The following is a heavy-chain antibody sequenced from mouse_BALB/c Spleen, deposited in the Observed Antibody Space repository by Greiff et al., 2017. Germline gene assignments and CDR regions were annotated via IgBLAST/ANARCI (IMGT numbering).Heavy chain of an antibody. CDR2: ISSGGST. J-gene: IGHJ2*01. V-gene: IGHV5-6-5*01. CDR1: GFPFSSYA. D-gene: IGHD2-1*01. CDR3: ARGPGNFYFDY. Sequence: EVMLVESGGGLVKPGGSLKLSCAASGFPFSSYAMSWVRQTPEKRLEWVASISSGGSTYYPDSVKGRFTISRDNARNILYLQMSSLRSEDTAMYYCARGPGNFYFDYWGQGTTLTVSS.